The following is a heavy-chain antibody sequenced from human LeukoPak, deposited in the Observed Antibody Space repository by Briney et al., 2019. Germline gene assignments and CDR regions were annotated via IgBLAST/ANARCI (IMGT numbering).Heavy chain of an antibody. V-gene: IGHV1-24*01. CDR1: GYTLTELS. J-gene: IGHJ4*02. CDR3: AKRPQWLVQNYFDY. CDR2: FDPEDGET. Sequence: ASVKVSCKVSGYTLTELSMHWVRQAPGKGLEWMGGFDPEDGETIYAQKFQGRVTMTEDTSTDTAYMELSSLRSEDTAVYYCAKRPQWLVQNYFDYWGQGTLVTVSS. D-gene: IGHD6-19*01.